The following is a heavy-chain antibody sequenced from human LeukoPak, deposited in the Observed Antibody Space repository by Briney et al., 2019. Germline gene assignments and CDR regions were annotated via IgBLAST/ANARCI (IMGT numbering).Heavy chain of an antibody. CDR1: GFSISSNC. CDR3: ARANYNWNDPYLDY. V-gene: IGHV3-53*01. J-gene: IGHJ4*02. Sequence: GGSLRLSCATSGFSISSNCMSWVRQAPGKGLDWVSVICSDDFTYYAESVKGRFTISRDNSTNTVCLQMHNLRAEDTAVYYCARANYNWNDPYLDYWGQGTLVTVSS. D-gene: IGHD1-20*01. CDR2: ICSDDFT.